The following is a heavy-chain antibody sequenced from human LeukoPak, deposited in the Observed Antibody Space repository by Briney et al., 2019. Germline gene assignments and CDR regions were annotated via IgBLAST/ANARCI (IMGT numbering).Heavy chain of an antibody. V-gene: IGHV4-61*02. CDR2: INTSGST. CDR1: GGSISSGSYY. Sequence: SETLSLTCTVSGGSISSGSYYWSWIRQPAGKGLEWIGRINTSGSTNYNPSLKSRVTISVDTSKNQFSLKLSSVTAADTAVYYCARDRGYYNQWGQGTLVTVSS. J-gene: IGHJ4*02. D-gene: IGHD3-9*01. CDR3: ARDRGYYNQ.